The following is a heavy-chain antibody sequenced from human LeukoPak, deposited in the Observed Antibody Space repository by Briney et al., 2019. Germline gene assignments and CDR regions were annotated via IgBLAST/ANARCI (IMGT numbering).Heavy chain of an antibody. V-gene: IGHV4-59*01. D-gene: IGHD6-19*01. CDR1: GGSISSYY. J-gene: IGHJ4*02. CDR3: ARDASSGWYYDY. CDR2: IYYSGST. Sequence: SETLSLTCTVSGGSISSYYWSWIRQPPGKGLEWIGYIYYSGSTNYNPSLKGRVTISVDTSKNQFSLKLSSVTAADTAVYYCARDASSGWYYDYWGQGTLVTVSS.